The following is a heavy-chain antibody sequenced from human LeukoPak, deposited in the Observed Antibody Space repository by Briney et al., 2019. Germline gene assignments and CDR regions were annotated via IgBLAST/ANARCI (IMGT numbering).Heavy chain of an antibody. CDR1: GYSFTSYW. CDR2: IYPGDSDT. V-gene: IGHV5-51*01. J-gene: IGHJ6*02. Sequence: GESLKISCKGSGYSFTSYWIGWVRQMPGKGLEWMGIIYPGDSDTRYSPSFQGQVTISADKSISTAYLQWSGLKASDTAMYYCASQTRRYYYGMDVWGQGTTVTVSS. CDR3: ASQTRRYYYGMDV.